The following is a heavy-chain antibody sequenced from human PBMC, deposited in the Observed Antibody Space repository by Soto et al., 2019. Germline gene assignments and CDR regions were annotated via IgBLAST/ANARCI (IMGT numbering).Heavy chain of an antibody. CDR3: YGSETYFISSADP. D-gene: IGHD3-10*01. V-gene: IGHV3-21*02. J-gene: IGHJ5*02. CDR2: INDRGDYI. CDR1: GFAFTKYH. Sequence: EVQLVESGGGLVKPGGSLRLSCSAAGFAFTKYHMTWVRQAPGKGLEWVASINDRGDYIYYADSLEGRFTISRDNVKNSLYLQMNILRIEDTAVYYCYGSETYFISSADPWGPGTLVTVS.